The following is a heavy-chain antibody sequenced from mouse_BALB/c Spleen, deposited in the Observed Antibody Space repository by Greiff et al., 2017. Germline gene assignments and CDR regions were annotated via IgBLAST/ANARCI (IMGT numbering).Heavy chain of an antibody. Sequence: EVNLVESGGGLVKPGGSLKLSCAASGFTFSSYTMSWVRQTPEKRLEWVATISSGGSYTYYPDSVKGRFTISRDNAKNTLYLQMSSLKSEDTAMYYCTRDFDYWGQGTTLTVSS. CDR1: GFTFSSYT. J-gene: IGHJ2*01. CDR2: ISSGGSYT. CDR3: TRDFDY. V-gene: IGHV5-6-4*01.